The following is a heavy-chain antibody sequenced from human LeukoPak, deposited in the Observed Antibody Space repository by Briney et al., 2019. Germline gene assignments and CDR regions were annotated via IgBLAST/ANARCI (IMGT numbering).Heavy chain of an antibody. CDR3: ARGMNWVYFDY. V-gene: IGHV4-59*01. CDR2: IYYSGST. Sequence: SETLSLTCTVSGVSISGYYWSWIRQPPGKGLEWFGYIYYSGSTNYNPSLKSRVTISVDTSKNQFSLKLSSVTAADTAVYYCARGMNWVYFDYWGQGTLVTVSS. CDR1: GVSISGYY. J-gene: IGHJ4*02. D-gene: IGHD7-27*01.